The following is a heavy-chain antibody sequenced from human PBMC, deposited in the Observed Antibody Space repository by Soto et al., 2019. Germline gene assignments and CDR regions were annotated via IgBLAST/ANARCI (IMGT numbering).Heavy chain of an antibody. D-gene: IGHD2-2*01. V-gene: IGHV3-33*06. CDR2: MWYDGLRQ. CDR1: GFTLHNYG. J-gene: IGHJ4*02. CDR3: VEESTPPFFDS. Sequence: LRLSCVGSGFTLHNYGVHWVRQAPGKGLEWVGLMWYDGLRQTYADSVRGRFTISRDGSTNTIYLQINSLRVEDTAKYFCVEESTPPFFDSWGQGVAVTV.